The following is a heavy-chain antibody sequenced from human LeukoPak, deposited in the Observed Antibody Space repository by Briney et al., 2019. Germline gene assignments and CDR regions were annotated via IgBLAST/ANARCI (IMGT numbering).Heavy chain of an antibody. CDR3: AYCNTTNCYLTS. V-gene: IGHV1-69*04. J-gene: IGHJ5*02. Sequence: ASVKVSCKASGGTLNTYGIGWVRQAPGQGLEWMGRIIPTLGITNYAQNFQGRVSITADTSTGTVYLDLSTLKSEDTALYYCAYCNTTNCYLTSWGQGTLVTVSS. D-gene: IGHD2-2*01. CDR1: GGTLNTYG. CDR2: IIPTLGIT.